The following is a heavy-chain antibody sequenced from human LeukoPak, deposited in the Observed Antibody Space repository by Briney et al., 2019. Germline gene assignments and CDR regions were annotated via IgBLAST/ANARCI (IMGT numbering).Heavy chain of an antibody. V-gene: IGHV5-51*01. CDR2: IYPGDSDT. Sequence: GESLKISCKGSGYSFTSYWIGWVRQMPGKGLEWMGIIYPGDSDTRYSPSFQGQVTISAEKSISTAYLQWSSRKASDTAMYYCARQIRPYYDFWSGYSDAFDIWGQGTMVTVSS. CDR3: ARQIRPYYDFWSGYSDAFDI. CDR1: GYSFTSYW. D-gene: IGHD3-3*01. J-gene: IGHJ3*02.